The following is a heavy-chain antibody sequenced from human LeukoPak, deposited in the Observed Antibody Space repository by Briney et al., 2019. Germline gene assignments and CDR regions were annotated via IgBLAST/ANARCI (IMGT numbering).Heavy chain of an antibody. CDR1: GFTFSDYY. D-gene: IGHD5-18*01. CDR2: ISSSGSTI. J-gene: IGHJ3*02. V-gene: IGHV3-11*04. CDR3: ARRRGYSYGLLSGRSNDAFDI. Sequence: PGGSLRLSCAASGFTFSDYYMSWIRQAPGKGLEWVSYISSSGSTIHYADSVKGRFTISRDNAKNSLYLQMNSLRAEDTAVYYCARRRGYSYGLLSGRSNDAFDIWGQGTMVTVSS.